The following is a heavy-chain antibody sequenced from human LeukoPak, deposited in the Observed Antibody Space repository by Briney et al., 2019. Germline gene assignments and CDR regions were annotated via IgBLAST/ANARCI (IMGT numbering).Heavy chain of an antibody. CDR1: GFTFSTYA. D-gene: IGHD3-3*01. V-gene: IGHV3-23*01. CDR2: ISGSDYGT. CDR3: ARCQDFWSGYYSPGVDY. J-gene: IGHJ4*02. Sequence: PGGSLRLSCAASGFTFSTYAMSWVRQIPGKGLEWVSAISGSDYGTYYADSVKGRFTISRDNAKNSLYLQMNSLRAEDTAVYYCARCQDFWSGYYSPGVDYWGQGTLVTVSS.